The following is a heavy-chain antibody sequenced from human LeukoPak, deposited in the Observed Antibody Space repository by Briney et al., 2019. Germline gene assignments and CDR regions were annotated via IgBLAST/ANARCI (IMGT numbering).Heavy chain of an antibody. CDR3: AKDPRLLVSWYFDI. J-gene: IGHJ2*01. CDR2: ISGGGTSI. V-gene: IGHV3-23*01. Sequence: GGSLRLSCAASGFTFRTYDMTWVRQAPGKGLEWVSTISGGGTSIYYADSVKGRFTISRDNSKNTLYLQMSNLRAEDTAIYYCAKDPRLLVSWYFDIWGRGTLVTVSS. CDR1: GFTFRTYD. D-gene: IGHD5/OR15-5a*01.